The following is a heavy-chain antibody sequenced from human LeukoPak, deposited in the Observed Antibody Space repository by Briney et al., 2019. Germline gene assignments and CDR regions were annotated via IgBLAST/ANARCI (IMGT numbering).Heavy chain of an antibody. Sequence: PGGSLRLSRAASGFTFSSYSMNWVRQAPGKGLEWVSSISSSSSYIYYADSVKGRFTISRDNAKNSLYLQMNSLRAEDTAVYYCANPGYSSGWNPARGQGTLVTVSS. J-gene: IGHJ4*02. CDR2: ISSSSSYI. CDR3: ANPGYSSGWNPA. V-gene: IGHV3-21*01. CDR1: GFTFSSYS. D-gene: IGHD6-19*01.